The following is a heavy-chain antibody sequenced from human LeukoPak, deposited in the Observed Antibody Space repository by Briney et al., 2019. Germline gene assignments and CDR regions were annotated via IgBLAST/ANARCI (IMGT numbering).Heavy chain of an antibody. CDR2: IQQDGSER. CDR3: ARGANWGSPDY. Sequence: GGSLRLSCAASGFTFSSYSMSWVRQAPGKGLEWVANIQQDGSERYYVDSVKGRFTISRDNARNSLYLQMNSLRAEDTAVYYCARGANWGSPDYWGQGTLVTVSS. D-gene: IGHD7-27*01. CDR1: GFTFSSYS. V-gene: IGHV3-7*05. J-gene: IGHJ4*02.